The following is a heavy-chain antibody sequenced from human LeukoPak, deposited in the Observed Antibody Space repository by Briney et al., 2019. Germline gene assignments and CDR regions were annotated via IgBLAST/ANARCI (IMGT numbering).Heavy chain of an antibody. J-gene: IGHJ4*02. D-gene: IGHD3-10*01. CDR2: ISCDGTNK. V-gene: IGHV3-30-3*01. CDR3: ARDPEHYGSGSYLDY. CDR1: GFTFRSYD. Sequence: PGKSLRLSCADSGFTFRSYDINWVRQAPGKGLEWVAVISCDGTNKNYADSVKGRFTISRDSSKNTVYMEMNSLRGEDTAVYYCARDPEHYGSGSYLDYWGQGSLVTVSS.